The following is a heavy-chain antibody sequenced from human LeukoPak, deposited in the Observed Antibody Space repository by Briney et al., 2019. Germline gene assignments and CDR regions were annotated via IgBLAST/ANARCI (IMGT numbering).Heavy chain of an antibody. Sequence: GGSLRLSCAASGFTFSDYYMSWIRQAPGKGLEWVSYISSSSYTNYADSVKGRFTISRDNAKNSLYLQMNSLRAEDTAVYYCARVRYSYDGANWFDPWGQGTLVTVSS. V-gene: IGHV3-11*06. D-gene: IGHD5-18*01. CDR2: ISSSSYT. J-gene: IGHJ5*02. CDR3: ARVRYSYDGANWFDP. CDR1: GFTFSDYY.